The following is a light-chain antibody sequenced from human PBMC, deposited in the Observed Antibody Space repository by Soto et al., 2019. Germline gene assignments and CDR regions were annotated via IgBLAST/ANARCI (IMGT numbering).Light chain of an antibody. CDR1: SSDVGDYNY. Sequence: QSARTQPASVSGSPGQSITISCTGTSSDVGDYNYVSWYQQHPGKAPKLIIYGVSNRPSGISNRFSGSKSGNTASLTVSGLQAEDEADYYCSSYTATNTLVFGGGTKVTVL. V-gene: IGLV2-14*01. J-gene: IGLJ2*01. CDR2: GVS. CDR3: SSYTATNTLV.